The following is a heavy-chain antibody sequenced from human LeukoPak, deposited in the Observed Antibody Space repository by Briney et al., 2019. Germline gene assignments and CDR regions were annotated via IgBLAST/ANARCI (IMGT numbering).Heavy chain of an antibody. CDR2: IYWHDDK. Sequence: SGPTLASPAQALTLTSTFSGCSRSTRGVGVGWICQPPGKALEWLARIYWHDDKRFTPALKTRLTITEDTCNNKAVLALHNWDPVDTATYYCAHRLLGYYHASGFATPFDCRGEGAIVTVS. J-gene: IGHJ4*02. D-gene: IGHD3-22*01. CDR3: AHRLLGYYHASGFATPFDC. V-gene: IGHV2-5*01. CDR1: GCSRSTRGVG.